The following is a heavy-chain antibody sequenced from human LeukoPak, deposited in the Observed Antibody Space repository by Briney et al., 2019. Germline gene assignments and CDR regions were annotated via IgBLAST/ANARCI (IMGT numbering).Heavy chain of an antibody. CDR1: GGTFSSYA. CDR2: IIPILGIA. CDR3: ARAGEYGGASSGNWFDP. V-gene: IGHV1-69*04. J-gene: IGHJ5*02. Sequence: GASVKVSCKASGGTFSSYAISWVRQAPGQGLEWMGRIIPILGIANYAQKFQGRVTITADKSTSTAYMELSSLRSEDTAVYYCARAGEYGGASSGNWFDPWGQGTLVTVSS. D-gene: IGHD3-16*01.